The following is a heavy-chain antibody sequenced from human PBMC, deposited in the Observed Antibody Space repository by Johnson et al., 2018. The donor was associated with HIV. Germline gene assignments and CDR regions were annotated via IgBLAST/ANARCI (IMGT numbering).Heavy chain of an antibody. D-gene: IGHD6-19*01. Sequence: VQLVESGGGLIQPGGSLRLSCAASGFTVSSNYMTWVRQAPGKGLEWVSVLFSGGTTYYADSVKGRFTISRDNSKNTLFLQMNSLRGEDTAVYYCARRRVAGDDAFDMWGQGTMVSVSS. CDR3: ARRRVAGDDAFDM. CDR2: LFSGGTT. CDR1: GFTVSSNY. V-gene: IGHV3-66*01. J-gene: IGHJ3*02.